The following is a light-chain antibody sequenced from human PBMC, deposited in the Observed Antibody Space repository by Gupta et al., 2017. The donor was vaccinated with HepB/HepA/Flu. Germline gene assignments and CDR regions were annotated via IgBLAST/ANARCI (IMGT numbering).Light chain of an antibody. J-gene: IGLJ2*01. CDR3: CSYAGGVV. Sequence: QSALTQPRSVSGSTGQSVTISCTGTSSDVGGYNYVSWYQQHPGKAPKRMIYDVSKRPSGVPDRFSGSKSGNTASRTISGLQAEDEADYYCCSYAGGVVFGGGTKLTVL. CDR1: SSDVGGYNY. V-gene: IGLV2-11*01. CDR2: DVS.